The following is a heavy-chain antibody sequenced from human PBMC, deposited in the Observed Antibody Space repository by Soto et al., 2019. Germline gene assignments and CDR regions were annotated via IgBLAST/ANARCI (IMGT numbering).Heavy chain of an antibody. CDR2: ISSSSSYI. D-gene: IGHD3-3*01. CDR3: ARGGSITIFPSRPYYYYGMDV. J-gene: IGHJ6*02. V-gene: IGHV3-21*01. CDR1: GFTFSSYS. Sequence: PGGSLRLSCAASGFTFSSYSMNWVRQAPGKGLEWVSSISSSSSYIYYADSVKGRFTISRDNAKNSLYLQMNSLRAEDTAVYYCARGGSITIFPSRPYYYYGMDVWGQGTTVTVSS.